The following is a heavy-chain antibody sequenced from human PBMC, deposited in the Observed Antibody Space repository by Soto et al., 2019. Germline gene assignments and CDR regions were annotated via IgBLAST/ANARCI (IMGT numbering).Heavy chain of an antibody. D-gene: IGHD2-21*01. CDR2: ILPMFGTP. CDR3: AKSFVAVSAFGYQYYGMDA. Sequence: QVQLLQSGAEVKRAGTSVKVSCKAAAGTFRSYAMSWVRQAHGQGLEWTGCILPMFGTPHYAQNYKGRLRRTADESTKTANMELRLLRSEDRAVYSGAKSFVAVSAFGYQYYGMDAWGQGTTVTVS. J-gene: IGHJ6*02. V-gene: IGHV1-69*01. CDR1: AGTFRSYA.